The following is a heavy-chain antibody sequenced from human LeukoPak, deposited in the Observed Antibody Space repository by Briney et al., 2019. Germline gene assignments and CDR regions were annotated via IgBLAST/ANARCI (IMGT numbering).Heavy chain of an antibody. V-gene: IGHV4-4*07. CDR3: ARDRGFGYYYGSGPTYGMDV. J-gene: IGHJ6*02. CDR2: IYTSGST. Sequence: PSETLSLTCTVSGGSISSYYWSWIRQPAGKGLEWIGRIYTSGSTNYNPSLKSRVTMSVDTSKNQFSLKLSSVTAADTAVYYCARDRGFGYYYGSGPTYGMDVWGQGTTVTVSS. CDR1: GGSISSYY. D-gene: IGHD3-10*01.